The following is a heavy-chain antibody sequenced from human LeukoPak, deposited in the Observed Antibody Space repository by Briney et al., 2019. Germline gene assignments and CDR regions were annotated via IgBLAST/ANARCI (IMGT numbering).Heavy chain of an antibody. CDR3: ARVSRYQYGDYLPFDY. D-gene: IGHD4-17*01. CDR1: VGSFSGYH. J-gene: IGHJ4*02. V-gene: IGHV4-34*01. CDR2: INHSGST. Sequence: SETLCLTCAVYVGSFSGYHWTWIRQSPGKGLEWIGEINHSGSTNYNPSLKSRVTISVDTSKNQFSLKLSSVTAADTAVYYCARVSRYQYGDYLPFDYWGQGTLVTVSS.